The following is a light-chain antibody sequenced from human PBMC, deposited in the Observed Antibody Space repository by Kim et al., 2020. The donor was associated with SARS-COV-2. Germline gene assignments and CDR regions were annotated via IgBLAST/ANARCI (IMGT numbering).Light chain of an antibody. V-gene: IGKV3-11*01. CDR3: QQRSNWPPRLT. CDR1: QSVSSY. Sequence: EMVLTQSQATLSLSPGERATLSCRASQSVSSYLAWYQQKPGQAPRLLIYDASNRATGIPARFSGSGSGTDFTLTISSLEPEDFAVYYCQQRSNWPPRLTFGGGTKVDIK. J-gene: IGKJ4*01. CDR2: DAS.